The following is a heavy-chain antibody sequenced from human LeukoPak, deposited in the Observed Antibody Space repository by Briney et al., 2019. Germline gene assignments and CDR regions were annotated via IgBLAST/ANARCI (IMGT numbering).Heavy chain of an antibody. CDR2: IIPILGIA. D-gene: IGHD3-3*01. CDR1: GYTFTSYG. V-gene: IGHV1-69*04. Sequence: SVKVSCKASGYTFTSYGISWVRQAPGQGLEWMGRIIPILGIANYAQKFQGRVTITADKSTSTAYMELSSLRSEDTAVYYCARAGGPPSGYLVSWGQGTLVTVSS. J-gene: IGHJ5*02. CDR3: ARAGGPPSGYLVS.